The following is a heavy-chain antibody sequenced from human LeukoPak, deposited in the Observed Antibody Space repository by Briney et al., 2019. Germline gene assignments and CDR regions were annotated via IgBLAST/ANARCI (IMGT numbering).Heavy chain of an antibody. CDR2: ISYDGSNK. CDR1: GFTFSSYG. D-gene: IGHD3-10*01. CDR3: ANENYYGSGSYPDY. J-gene: IGHJ4*02. V-gene: IGHV3-30*18. Sequence: PGRSLRLSCAASGFTFSSYGIHWARQAPGKGLEWVALISYDGSNKYYADSVKGRFTISRDNSKNTLYLQMNSLRAEDTAVYYCANENYYGSGSYPDYWGQGTLVTVSS.